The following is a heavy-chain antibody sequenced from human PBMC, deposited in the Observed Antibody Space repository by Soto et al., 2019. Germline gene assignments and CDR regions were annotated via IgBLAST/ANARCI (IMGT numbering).Heavy chain of an antibody. J-gene: IGHJ5*02. D-gene: IGHD3-10*01. V-gene: IGHV4-39*01. CDR3: ARHRIWFGDRGWFDP. Sequence: QLQLQESGPGLVKPSETLSLTCTVSGGSISSSSYYWGWIRQPPGKGLEWIGSIYYSGSTYYNPSLKGRVTISVDTSKNQFSLKLSSVTAADTAVYYCARHRIWFGDRGWFDPWGQGTLVTVSS. CDR1: GGSISSSSYY. CDR2: IYYSGST.